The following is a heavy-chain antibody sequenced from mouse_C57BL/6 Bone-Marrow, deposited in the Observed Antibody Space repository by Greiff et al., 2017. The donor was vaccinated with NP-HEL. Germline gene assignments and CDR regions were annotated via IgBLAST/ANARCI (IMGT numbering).Heavy chain of an antibody. J-gene: IGHJ2*01. CDR3: VGVVASDY. Sequence: QVQLQQPGAELVKPGASVKMSCKASGYTFTSYWITWVKQRPGQGLEWIGDIYPGSGSTNYNEKFKSKATLTVDKSSSTAYMQLSSLTSEDSAVYYWVGVVASDYWGQGTTLTVSS. D-gene: IGHD1-1*01. CDR1: GYTFTSYW. V-gene: IGHV1-55*01. CDR2: IYPGSGST.